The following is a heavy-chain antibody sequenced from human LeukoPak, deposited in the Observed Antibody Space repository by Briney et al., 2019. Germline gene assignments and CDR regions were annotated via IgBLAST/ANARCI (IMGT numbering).Heavy chain of an antibody. CDR2: FDPEDGET. J-gene: IGHJ3*02. D-gene: IGHD2-2*01. V-gene: IGHV1-24*01. CDR1: RYTLTELS. Sequence: GASVKVSCKVSRYTLTELSMHWVRQAPGKGLEWMGGFDPEDGETIYAQKVQGRVTMTEDTSTDTAYMEVSSVRSEDTAVYYCPTVLVVVPPAMRTDAFDIWGQGTMVTVSS. CDR3: PTVLVVVPPAMRTDAFDI.